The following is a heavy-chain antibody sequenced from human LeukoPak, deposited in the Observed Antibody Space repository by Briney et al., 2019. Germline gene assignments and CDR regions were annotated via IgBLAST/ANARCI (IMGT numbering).Heavy chain of an antibody. CDR3: ARRVYDSSGYSFSYFDY. V-gene: IGHV5-51*01. Sequence: GESLEISCKGSGYSFTSYWIGWVRQMPGKGLEWMGIIYPGDSDTRYSPSFQGQVTISADKSISTAYLQWSSLKASDTAVYYCARRVYDSSGYSFSYFDYWGQGTLVTVSS. CDR2: IYPGDSDT. CDR1: GYSFTSYW. D-gene: IGHD3-22*01. J-gene: IGHJ4*02.